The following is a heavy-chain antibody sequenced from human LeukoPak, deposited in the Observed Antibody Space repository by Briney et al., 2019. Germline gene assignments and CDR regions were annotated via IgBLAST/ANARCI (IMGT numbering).Heavy chain of an antibody. Sequence: GGSLRLSCAASGFTFNKFAMSWVRQAPGKGLEWVSGIIENGGETYYADSVKGRFTISRDNSKNTLYLQMNSLRAEDTAVYYCARAGYCSSTSCSYYFDYWGQGTLVTVSS. CDR1: GFTFNKFA. D-gene: IGHD2-2*01. J-gene: IGHJ4*02. V-gene: IGHV3-23*01. CDR3: ARAGYCSSTSCSYYFDY. CDR2: IIENGGET.